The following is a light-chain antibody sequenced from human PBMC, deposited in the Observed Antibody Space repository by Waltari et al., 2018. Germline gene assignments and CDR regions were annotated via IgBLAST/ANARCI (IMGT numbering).Light chain of an antibody. J-gene: IGLJ3*02. Sequence: SVLTQPPSVSAAPGQRVTIPCSGTHSTIGIPYVSSYQQFPGEAPKLLIYENNRRPPGIPDRCSGSKSDTSATLDISGLQTGDEAHYYCGTWDSSLSDGRLFGGGTKLTVL. CDR1: HSTIGIPY. CDR3: GTWDSSLSDGRL. CDR2: ENN. V-gene: IGLV1-51*02.